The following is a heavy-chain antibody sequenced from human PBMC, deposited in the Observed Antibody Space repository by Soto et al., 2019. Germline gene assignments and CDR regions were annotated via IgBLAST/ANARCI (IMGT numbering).Heavy chain of an antibody. CDR1: GDSVSSDRAA. D-gene: IGHD3-3*01. J-gene: IGHJ6*02. CDR2: TYYRSKWYN. V-gene: IGHV6-1*01. CDR3: ARVGGITIFGVAPNNYGMDV. Sequence: SQTLSLTCAISGDSVSSDRAAWNWIRQSPSRGLEWLGRTYYRSKWYNDYAVSVKSRITINPDTSKNQFSLQLNSVTPEDTAVYYCARVGGITIFGVAPNNYGMDVWGQGTTVTVSS.